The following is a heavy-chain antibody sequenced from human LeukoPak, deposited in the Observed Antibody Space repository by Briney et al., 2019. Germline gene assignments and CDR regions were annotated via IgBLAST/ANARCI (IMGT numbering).Heavy chain of an antibody. V-gene: IGHV3-21*01. CDR1: GFTFSSYS. CDR2: ISSSSSYI. J-gene: IGHJ6*03. Sequence: GGSLRLSCAASGFTFSSYSMNWVRQAPGKGLEWVSSISSSSSYIYYADSVKGRFTISRDNAKNSLYLQMNSLRAEDTAVYYCARVQKGKTQRAYYYYYMDVWGKGTTVTVSS. CDR3: ARVQKGKTQRAYYYYYMDV. D-gene: IGHD3-10*01.